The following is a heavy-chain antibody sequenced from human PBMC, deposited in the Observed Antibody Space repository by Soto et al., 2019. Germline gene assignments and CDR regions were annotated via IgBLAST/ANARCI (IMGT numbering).Heavy chain of an antibody. CDR3: ARAPFDSRAYWYFDL. CDR1: GFTLSSYS. D-gene: IGHD3-22*01. V-gene: IGHV3-21*01. J-gene: IGHJ2*01. Sequence: VGSLRLSCASSGFTLSSYSMNCVRHSPGKWLEWVSSISISSSYIYYADSVKGRFTISRDNAKNSLYLQMNSLRAEDTAVYYCARAPFDSRAYWYFDLWRRGTLVT. CDR2: ISISSSYI.